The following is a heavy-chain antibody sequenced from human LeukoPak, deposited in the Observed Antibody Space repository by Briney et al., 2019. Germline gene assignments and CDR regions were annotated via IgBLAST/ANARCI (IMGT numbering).Heavy chain of an antibody. CDR2: ISSTSSAI. Sequence: TGGSLRLSCEASGFTFSDHSMIWVRQAPGKGLEWVSYISSTSSAISYADSVMGRFSVSRDNAKTTVYQEMNSLRVEDSAVYYCAKVRGRGTCHDAFDICGQGTTVTVSS. CDR1: GFTFSDHS. V-gene: IGHV3-48*04. CDR3: AKVRGRGTCHDAFDI. J-gene: IGHJ3*02. D-gene: IGHD1-1*01.